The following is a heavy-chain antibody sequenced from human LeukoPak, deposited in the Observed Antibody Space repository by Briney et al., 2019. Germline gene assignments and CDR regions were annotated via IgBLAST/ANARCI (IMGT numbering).Heavy chain of an antibody. CDR3: AKDLQHYYDSSGCIDY. V-gene: IGHV3-9*01. D-gene: IGHD3-22*01. CDR1: GFTFDDYA. CDR2: ISWNSGSI. Sequence: GGSLRLSCAASGFTFDDYAMHWVRQAPGKGLEWVSGISWNSGSIGYADSVKGRFTISRDNAKNSLYLQMNSLRAEDTALYYCAKDLQHYYDSSGCIDYWGQGTLVTVSS. J-gene: IGHJ4*02.